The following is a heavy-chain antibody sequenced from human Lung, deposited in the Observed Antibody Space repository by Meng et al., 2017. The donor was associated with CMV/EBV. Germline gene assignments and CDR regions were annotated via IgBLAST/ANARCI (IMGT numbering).Heavy chain of an antibody. V-gene: IGHV3-30*04. Sequence: GGSXRLXCAASEFTFSHYAMYWVRQAPGKGLDWVAIISYDGWSKYYADSVKGRFTISRDNSKNTLYLQMNSLRAEDTAVYYCAKVGQGYSSSSDYYYGMDVXGQGXTVTVSS. CDR2: ISYDGWSK. J-gene: IGHJ6*02. CDR1: EFTFSHYA. CDR3: AKVGQGYSSSSDYYYGMDV. D-gene: IGHD6-6*01.